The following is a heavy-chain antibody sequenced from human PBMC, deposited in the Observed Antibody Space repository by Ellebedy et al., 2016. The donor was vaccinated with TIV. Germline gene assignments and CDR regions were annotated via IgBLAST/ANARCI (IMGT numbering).Heavy chain of an antibody. CDR2: IKQDGSVK. J-gene: IGHJ4*02. D-gene: IGHD2-21*01. CDR3: AREVGGGGAY. CDR1: GFTFSRYW. V-gene: IGHV3-7*01. Sequence: GGSLRLSXAASGFTFSRYWMHWVRQAPGKGLEWVANIKQDGSVKKYVDSVKGRFTISRDNGKNSLYLQMNSLRGEDTAVYYCAREVGGGGAYWGQGTLVTVFS.